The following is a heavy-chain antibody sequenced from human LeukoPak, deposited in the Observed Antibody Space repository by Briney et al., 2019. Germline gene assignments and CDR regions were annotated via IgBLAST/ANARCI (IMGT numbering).Heavy chain of an antibody. CDR1: GFTFSSYS. V-gene: IGHV3-21*01. J-gene: IGHJ4*02. D-gene: IGHD1-14*01. Sequence: GGSLRLSCAASGFTFSSYSMNWVRQAPGKGLEWVSSISSSSSYIYYADSVKGRFTISRDNAKNSLYLQMNSQRAEDTTVHYCGEEPGGGGYFDYWGQGTLVTVSS. CDR3: GEEPGGGGYFDY. CDR2: ISSSSSYI.